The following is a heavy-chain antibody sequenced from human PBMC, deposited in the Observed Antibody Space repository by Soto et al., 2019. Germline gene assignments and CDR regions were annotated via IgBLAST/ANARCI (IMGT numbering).Heavy chain of an antibody. V-gene: IGHV4-4*02. D-gene: IGHD5-18*01. Sequence: VQLQESGPGLVKPSGTLSLTCAVSGGSISSGNWWSWVRQSPRKGLEWIGEISHSGNTNHNPSLKSRVTRSIAKSKNQFSLKLTSVTAADTAVYYCARHRGNTYGPYDYWGQGTLVTVSS. CDR2: ISHSGNT. CDR3: ARHRGNTYGPYDY. J-gene: IGHJ4*02. CDR1: GGSISSGNW.